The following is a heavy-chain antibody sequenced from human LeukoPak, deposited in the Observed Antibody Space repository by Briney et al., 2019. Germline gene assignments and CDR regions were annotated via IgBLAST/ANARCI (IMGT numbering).Heavy chain of an antibody. Sequence: SETLSLTCTVSGGSISSYYWSWIRQPPGKGLEWIGYIYYSGSTNYNPSLKSRVTISVDTSKNQFSLKLSSVTAADTAVYYCARGNSSSWYFLGVGFDPWGQGTLVTVSS. V-gene: IGHV4-59*01. CDR3: ARGNSSSWYFLGVGFDP. J-gene: IGHJ5*02. CDR2: IYYSGST. CDR1: GGSISSYY. D-gene: IGHD6-13*01.